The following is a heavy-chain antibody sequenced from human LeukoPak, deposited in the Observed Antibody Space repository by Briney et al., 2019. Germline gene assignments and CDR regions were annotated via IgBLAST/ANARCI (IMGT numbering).Heavy chain of an antibody. CDR3: ARAGLRAAAGKIDY. J-gene: IGHJ4*02. D-gene: IGHD6-13*01. CDR2: IYHSGST. CDR1: GYSISSGYY. V-gene: IGHV4-38-2*02. Sequence: SETLSLTCTVSGYSISSGYYWGWIRQPPGKRLEWIGSIYHSGSTYYNPSLKSRVTISVDTSKNQFSLKLSSVTAADTAVYYCARAGLRAAAGKIDYWGQGTLVTVSS.